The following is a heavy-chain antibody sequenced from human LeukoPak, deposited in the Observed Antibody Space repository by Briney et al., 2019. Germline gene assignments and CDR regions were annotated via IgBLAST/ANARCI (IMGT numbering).Heavy chain of an antibody. Sequence: SETLSLTCTVSGGSISSSSYYWGWIRQPPGKGLEWIGSIYYSGSTYYNPSLKSRVTISVDTSKNQFSLKLSSVTAADTAVYYCASGYSYGYWYYYYMDVWGKGTTVTVSS. CDR2: IYYSGST. J-gene: IGHJ6*03. CDR1: GGSISSSSYY. CDR3: ASGYSYGYWYYYYMDV. D-gene: IGHD5-18*01. V-gene: IGHV4-39*01.